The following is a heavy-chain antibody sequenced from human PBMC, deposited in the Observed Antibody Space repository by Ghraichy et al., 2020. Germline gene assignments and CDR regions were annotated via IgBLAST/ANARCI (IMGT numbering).Heavy chain of an antibody. V-gene: IGHV3-9*01. CDR1: GFTFDDYA. J-gene: IGHJ3*02. Sequence: GGSLRLSCAASGFTFDDYAMHWVRQAPGKGLEWVSGISWNSGSIGYADSVKGRFTISRDNAKNSLYLQMNSLRAEDTALYYCAKDGGTTSPRAFDIWGQGTMVTVSS. CDR2: ISWNSGSI. CDR3: AKDGGTTSPRAFDI. D-gene: IGHD4-17*01.